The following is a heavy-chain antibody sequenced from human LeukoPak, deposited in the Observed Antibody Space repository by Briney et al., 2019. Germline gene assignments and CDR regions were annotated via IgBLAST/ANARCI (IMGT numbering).Heavy chain of an antibody. CDR1: GFTFGDYA. Sequence: LRLSCTASGFTFGDYAMSWFRQAPGKGLEWIGSIYHSGSTYYNPSLKSRVTISVDTSKNQFSLKLSSVTAADTAVYYCARDRSGGHIAAPDYWGQGTLVTVSS. V-gene: IGHV4-38-2*02. D-gene: IGHD6-13*01. CDR2: IYHSGST. J-gene: IGHJ4*02. CDR3: ARDRSGGHIAAPDY.